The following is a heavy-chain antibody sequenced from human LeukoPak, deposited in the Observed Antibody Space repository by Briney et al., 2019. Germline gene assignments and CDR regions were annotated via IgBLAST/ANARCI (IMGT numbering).Heavy chain of an antibody. J-gene: IGHJ4*02. CDR3: ARDSLSYDSSGYYRNFDC. CDR2: IYYSGST. D-gene: IGHD3-22*01. CDR1: GGSISSYY. V-gene: IGHV4-59*01. Sequence: SETLSLTCTVSGGSISSYYWSWIRQPPGKGLEWIGYIYYSGSTNYNPSLKSRVTISVDTSKNQFSLKLSSVTAADTAVYYCARDSLSYDSSGYYRNFDCWGQGTLVTVSS.